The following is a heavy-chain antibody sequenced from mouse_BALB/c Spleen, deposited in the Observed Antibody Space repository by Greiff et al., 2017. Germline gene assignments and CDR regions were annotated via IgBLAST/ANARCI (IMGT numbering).Heavy chain of an antibody. CDR3: AREGITTVPFDY. J-gene: IGHJ2*01. Sequence: VKLMESGAELVRPGTSVKISCKASGYAFTNYWLGWVKQRPGHGLEWIGDIYPGSGNTYYNEKFKGKATLTADKSSSTAYMQLSSLTSEDSAVYFCAREGITTVPFDYWGQGTTLTVSS. CDR2: IYPGSGNT. V-gene: IGHV1-63*01. CDR1: GYAFTNYW. D-gene: IGHD1-1*01.